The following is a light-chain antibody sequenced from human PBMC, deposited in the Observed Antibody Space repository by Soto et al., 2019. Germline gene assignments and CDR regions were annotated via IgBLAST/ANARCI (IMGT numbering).Light chain of an antibody. CDR2: GAS. CDR1: QSISSTN. CDR3: QHYGSSPRIT. J-gene: IGKJ5*01. V-gene: IGKV3-20*01. Sequence: EIVLTQSPGTLSLSPGERATLSCRASQSISSTNLAWYQQKPGQAPRLLIYGASSRATGIPDRFSGSGSGTDFSLTIRRLEPEDFAVYCCQHYGSSPRITFGQGTRLEIK.